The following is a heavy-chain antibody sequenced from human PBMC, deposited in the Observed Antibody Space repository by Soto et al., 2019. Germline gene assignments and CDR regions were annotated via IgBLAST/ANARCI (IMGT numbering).Heavy chain of an antibody. CDR3: ARGYDFWSGYFPNYHDY. CDR1: GFTFSSYS. D-gene: IGHD3-3*01. V-gene: IGHV3-21*01. Sequence: GGSLRLSCAVSGFTFSSYSMNWVRQAPGKGLEWVSSISSSSSYIYYADSVKGRFTISRDNAKNSLYLQINSLRAEDTAVYYCARGYDFWSGYFPNYHDYWGQGTLVTVSS. CDR2: ISSSSSYI. J-gene: IGHJ4*02.